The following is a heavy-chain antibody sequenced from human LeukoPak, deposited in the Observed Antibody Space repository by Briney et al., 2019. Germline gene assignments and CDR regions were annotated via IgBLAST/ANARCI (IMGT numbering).Heavy chain of an antibody. CDR2: INAGDGNT. D-gene: IGHD6-19*01. Sequence: EASVKVSCKASGYTFTSYAIHWVRQAPGQRLEWMGWINAGDGNTKYSQKFQGRVTITRDTSASTAYMELSSLRSEDTAVYYCARNPYSSGWLTHFGYWGQGTLVTVSS. CDR3: ARNPYSSGWLTHFGY. J-gene: IGHJ4*02. V-gene: IGHV1-3*01. CDR1: GYTFTSYA.